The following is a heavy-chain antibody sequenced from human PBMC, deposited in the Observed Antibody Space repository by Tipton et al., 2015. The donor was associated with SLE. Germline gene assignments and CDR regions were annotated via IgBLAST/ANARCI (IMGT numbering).Heavy chain of an antibody. V-gene: IGHV3-23*01. Sequence: SLRLSCAASGFTFSAYPMTWVRQAPGKGLEWVSTISGSGGGPYYADSVKGRFTISRDNSKNTLYLQMNSLRAEDTAVYYCARDGPSGSYGYWGQGTLVTVSS. CDR2: ISGSGGGP. CDR1: GFTFSAYP. D-gene: IGHD1-26*01. CDR3: ARDGPSGSYGY. J-gene: IGHJ4*02.